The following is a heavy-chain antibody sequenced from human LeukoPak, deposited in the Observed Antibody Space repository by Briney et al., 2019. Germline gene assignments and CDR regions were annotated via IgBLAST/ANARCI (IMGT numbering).Heavy chain of an antibody. CDR2: IYTSGST. J-gene: IGHJ6*03. CDR3: ARELRGARYYYYMDA. V-gene: IGHV4-4*07. D-gene: IGHD4/OR15-4a*01. Sequence: PSETLSLTYTVSGGSISSYYWSLIRQPAGKGLEWIGRIYTSGSTNYNPSLKSRVTMSVDTSKNQFSLKLSSVTAADTAVYYCARELRGARYYYYMDAWGKGTTVTVSS. CDR1: GGSISSYY.